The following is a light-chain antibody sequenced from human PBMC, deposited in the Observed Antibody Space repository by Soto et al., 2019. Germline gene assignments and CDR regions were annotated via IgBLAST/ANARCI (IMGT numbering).Light chain of an antibody. Sequence: DIQMTQSPSTLSASVGDRVALTCRASQSISTWLAWYQQKPGKAPKLLIYKASSLDSGDPSRFSGSGSGTYFTLTISSLQPDDLATYYCQQYNIYPYTFGQGTKLEIK. CDR2: KAS. V-gene: IGKV1-5*03. J-gene: IGKJ2*01. CDR1: QSISTW. CDR3: QQYNIYPYT.